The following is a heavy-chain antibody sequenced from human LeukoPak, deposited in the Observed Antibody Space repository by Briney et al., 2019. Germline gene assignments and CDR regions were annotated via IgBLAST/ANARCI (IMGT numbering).Heavy chain of an antibody. V-gene: IGHV4-34*01. CDR3: ARRRAARSQGGIAARPNWFDP. CDR1: GGSFSGYY. Sequence: SETLSLTCAVYGGSFSGYYWSWIRQPPGKGLEWIGEINHSGSTNYNPSLKSRVTISVDTSKNQFSLKLSSVTAADTAVYYCARRRAARSQGGIAARPNWFDPWGQGTLVTVSS. CDR2: INHSGST. D-gene: IGHD6-6*01. J-gene: IGHJ5*02.